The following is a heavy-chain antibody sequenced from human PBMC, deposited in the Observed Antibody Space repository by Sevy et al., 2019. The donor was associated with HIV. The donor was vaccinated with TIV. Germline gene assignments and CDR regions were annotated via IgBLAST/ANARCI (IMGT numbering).Heavy chain of an antibody. D-gene: IGHD3-16*01. CDR3: ARDRGEILRSAFDY. CDR2: ISGSDGTT. Sequence: GGSLRLSCAASGFTFSDYYMSWIRQAPGKGLEWLSYISGSDGTTYYADSVKGRFTISRDNSKNTLFLQMNSLRAEDSAIYYCARDRGEILRSAFDYWGQGTLVTVSS. J-gene: IGHJ4*02. V-gene: IGHV3-11*04. CDR1: GFTFSDYY.